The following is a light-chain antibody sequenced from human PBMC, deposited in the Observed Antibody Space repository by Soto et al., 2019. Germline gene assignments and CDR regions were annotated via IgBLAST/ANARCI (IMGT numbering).Light chain of an antibody. V-gene: IGLV1-47*02. CDR2: SNN. Sequence: VLTQPPSASGTPGQRVTISCSGSSSNIGSNYVYWYQQPPGTAPKLLIYSNNQRPSGVPDRFSGSKSGTSASLAISGLRSEDEADYYCAAWDDSLSGYVFGTGTKVTVL. CDR3: AAWDDSLSGYV. CDR1: SSNIGSNY. J-gene: IGLJ1*01.